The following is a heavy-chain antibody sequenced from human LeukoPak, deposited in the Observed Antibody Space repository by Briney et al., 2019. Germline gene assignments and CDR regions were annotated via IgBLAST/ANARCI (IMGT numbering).Heavy chain of an antibody. Sequence: GSSVEVSCKASGGTFSSYAISWVRQAPGPGLEWMGRIIPILGIANYAQKFHGRVTITADKSTSTAYMELSSLRSEDTAVYYCARGEGGYDSSGYYPFDYWGQGTLVTVSS. CDR3: ARGEGGYDSSGYYPFDY. CDR1: GGTFSSYA. V-gene: IGHV1-69*04. J-gene: IGHJ4*02. D-gene: IGHD3-22*01. CDR2: IIPILGIA.